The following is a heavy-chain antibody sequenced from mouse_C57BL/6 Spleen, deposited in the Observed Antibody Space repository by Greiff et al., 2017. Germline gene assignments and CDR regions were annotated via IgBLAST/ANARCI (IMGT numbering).Heavy chain of an antibody. J-gene: IGHJ1*03. CDR1: GYTFTDYE. V-gene: IGHV1-15*01. CDR3: TRCPHDCGSSYWYFGV. Sequence: QVQLQQSGAELVRPGASVTLSCKASGYTFTDYEMHWVKQTPVHGLEWIGAIDPETGGTAYNQKFKGKAILTADKSSSTAYMELRSLTSEDSAVYYCTRCPHDCGSSYWYFGVWGTGTTVTVSS. CDR2: IDPETGGT. D-gene: IGHD1-1*01.